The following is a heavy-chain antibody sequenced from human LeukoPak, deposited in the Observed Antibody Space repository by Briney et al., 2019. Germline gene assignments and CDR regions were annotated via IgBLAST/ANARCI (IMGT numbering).Heavy chain of an antibody. CDR3: ARSGWMSGYIDY. Sequence: PSETLSLTCAVYGGSFSGYYWSWIRQPPGKGLEWIGYLYYSVTTKYNPSLKSRVTISVDTSKNQFSLRLNSVTTADTAVYYCARSGWMSGYIDYWGQGTLVSVSS. CDR2: LYYSVTT. CDR1: GGSFSGYY. D-gene: IGHD3-10*01. V-gene: IGHV4-59*01. J-gene: IGHJ4*02.